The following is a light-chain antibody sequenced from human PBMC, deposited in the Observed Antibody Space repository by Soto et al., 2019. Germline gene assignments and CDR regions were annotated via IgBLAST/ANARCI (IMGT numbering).Light chain of an antibody. CDR2: EVS. Sequence: HSALTQPASVSGSPGQSITISCTGTSSDVGGYNYVSWYQQYPGKAPKLMIYEVSNRPSGVSNRFSGSKSGNTASLTISGLQAEDEADYYCSSHTSSNTHVVFGGGTKLTVL. J-gene: IGLJ2*01. CDR1: SSDVGGYNY. V-gene: IGLV2-14*01. CDR3: SSHTSSNTHVV.